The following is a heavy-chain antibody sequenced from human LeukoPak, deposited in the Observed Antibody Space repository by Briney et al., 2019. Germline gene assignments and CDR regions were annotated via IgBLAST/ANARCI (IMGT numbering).Heavy chain of an antibody. V-gene: IGHV1-46*01. CDR1: GYTFTNYY. Sequence: ASVKVSCKASGYTFTNYYIHWVRQAPGQGLEWMGLINPGGDNTNYAQNFQGRVTITRDTSASTVYMELSSLRSEDTATYYCARIRDGYNDAYDIWGQGTVVTVPS. J-gene: IGHJ3*02. CDR2: INPGGDNT. D-gene: IGHD5-24*01. CDR3: ARIRDGYNDAYDI.